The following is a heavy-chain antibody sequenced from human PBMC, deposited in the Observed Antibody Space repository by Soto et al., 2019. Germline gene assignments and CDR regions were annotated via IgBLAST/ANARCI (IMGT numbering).Heavy chain of an antibody. V-gene: IGHV1-3*01. D-gene: IGHD5-12*01. CDR1: GYTFTRFA. J-gene: IGHJ4*02. CDR2: IIPGNDNT. Sequence: QVQLVQSGAEVKKPGASVKVSCKASGYTFTRFAVHWVRQAPGQRLEWMGWIIPGNDNTKYSQKFQDRITITSDTSASTVYMELSSLKSEDTAVYYCAREGDYRDYDYGLDYWGQGTLVTVSS. CDR3: AREGDYRDYDYGLDY.